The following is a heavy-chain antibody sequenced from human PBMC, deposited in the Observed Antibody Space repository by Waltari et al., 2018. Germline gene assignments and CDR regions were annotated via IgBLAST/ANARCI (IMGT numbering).Heavy chain of an antibody. V-gene: IGHV4-59*01. Sequence: QVQLQESGPGLVKPSETLSLTCTVSGGSISSYYWSWLRQSPGKGLDWIGYISYSGSTNYNPSFKSRVTISVDTSKNQFSLNLRSVIAADTAVYYCARVWGGYSYVVDYWGQGTLVTVSS. J-gene: IGHJ4*02. CDR3: ARVWGGYSYVVDY. D-gene: IGHD5-18*01. CDR2: ISYSGST. CDR1: GGSISSYY.